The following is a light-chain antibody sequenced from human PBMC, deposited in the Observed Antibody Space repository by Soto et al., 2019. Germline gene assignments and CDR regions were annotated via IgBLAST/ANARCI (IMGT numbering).Light chain of an antibody. Sequence: EIVMTQSPATLSVSPGERATLSCRASQSVSSNLAWYQQKPGQAPRLLIYGASTRATGIPTRFSGSVSVTEFTLTISSLQSEDFAVYYCQQYNKWPLTFGGGTKVEIK. CDR3: QQYNKWPLT. J-gene: IGKJ4*01. CDR2: GAS. V-gene: IGKV3-15*01. CDR1: QSVSSN.